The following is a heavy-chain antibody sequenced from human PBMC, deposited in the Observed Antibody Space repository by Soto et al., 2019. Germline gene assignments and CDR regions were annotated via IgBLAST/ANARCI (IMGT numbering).Heavy chain of an antibody. CDR2: INGDGGGNGGST. CDR1: GFTLSNYA. V-gene: IGHV3-23*01. Sequence: EVQLLECGGGLVQPGGSLRLSCAASGFTLSNYAMTWVRQAPGKGLEWVSAINGDGGGNGGSTYYADSVKGRFTISRDNSRNTLYLHMNNLRVEDTAVYYCAKRPLTWYLGLDYWGQGALVTVSS. J-gene: IGHJ4*02. D-gene: IGHD3-9*01. CDR3: AKRPLTWYLGLDY.